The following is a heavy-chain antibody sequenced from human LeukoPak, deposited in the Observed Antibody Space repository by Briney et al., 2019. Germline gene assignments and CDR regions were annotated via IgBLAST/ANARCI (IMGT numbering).Heavy chain of an antibody. J-gene: IGHJ4*02. CDR2: INHSGST. Sequence: PSETLSLTCTVSGGSISSYYWSWIRQPPGKGLEWIGEINHSGSTNYNPSLKSRVTISVDTSKNQFSLKLSSVTAADTAVYYCARHGDDYGGNWDFDYWGQGTLVTVSS. CDR1: GGSISSYY. CDR3: ARHGDDYGGNWDFDY. V-gene: IGHV4-34*01. D-gene: IGHD4-23*01.